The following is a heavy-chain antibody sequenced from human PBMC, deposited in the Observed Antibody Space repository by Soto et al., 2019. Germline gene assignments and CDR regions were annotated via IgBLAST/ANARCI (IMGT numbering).Heavy chain of an antibody. D-gene: IGHD2-8*01. Sequence: EVQLVQSGGGLVQPGGSLRLSCAASGFTFSSHWMTWVRQGPGKGLEWVANIKQDESEKYYVDSVKGRFTISRDNAQDSLDLKMTSPGDADTPVYFWARLSGQEGGNGYRFSDSWGPGALVIVSS. CDR3: ARLSGQEGGNGYRFSDS. CDR1: GFTFSSHW. V-gene: IGHV3-7*05. CDR2: IKQDESEK. J-gene: IGHJ4*02.